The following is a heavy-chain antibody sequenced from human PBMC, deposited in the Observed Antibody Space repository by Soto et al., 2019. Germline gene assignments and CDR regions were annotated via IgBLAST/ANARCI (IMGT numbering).Heavy chain of an antibody. V-gene: IGHV1-18*01. CDR3: ARDQSFDRTYYYGIDV. CDR2: ISPFNGNT. D-gene: IGHD3-16*01. CDR1: GYPFTHYG. Sequence: ASVKVSCKSSGYPFTHYGSTWIRQAPGQGLEWMGWISPFNGNTNYGQTLQGRVTLTTETSTSTVYMELRSLRSDDAAVYYCARDQSFDRTYYYGIDVWGQGTTVTVSS. J-gene: IGHJ6*02.